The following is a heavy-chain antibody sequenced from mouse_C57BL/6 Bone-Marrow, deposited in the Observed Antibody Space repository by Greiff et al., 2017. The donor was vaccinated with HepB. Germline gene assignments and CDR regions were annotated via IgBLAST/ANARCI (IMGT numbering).Heavy chain of an antibody. CDR2: ISSGSSTI. V-gene: IGHV5-17*01. Sequence: EVMLVESGGGLVKPGGSLKLSCAASGFTFSDYGMHWVRQAPEKGLEWVAYISSGSSTIYYADTVKGRFTISRDNAKNTLFLQMTSLRSEDTAMYYCARRPGRDYYAMDYWGQGTSVTVSS. CDR3: ARRPGRDYYAMDY. CDR1: GFTFSDYG. J-gene: IGHJ4*01.